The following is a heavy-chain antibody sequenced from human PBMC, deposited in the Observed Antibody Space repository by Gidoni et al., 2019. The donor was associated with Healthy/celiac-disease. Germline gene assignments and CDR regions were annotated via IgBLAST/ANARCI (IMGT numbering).Heavy chain of an antibody. CDR1: GFTVSSNY. CDR3: ARGTVTTGYYYYGMDV. Sequence: EAQLPESGGGLVQPGGSLRLSCAASGFTVSSNYMSGVRQAPGKGLEWVSVIYRGGSTYNADSVKGRFTISRHNSKNTLYLKMNSLRAEDTAVYYCARGTVTTGYYYYGMDVWGQGTTVTVSS. D-gene: IGHD4-17*01. J-gene: IGHJ6*02. V-gene: IGHV3-53*04. CDR2: IYRGGST.